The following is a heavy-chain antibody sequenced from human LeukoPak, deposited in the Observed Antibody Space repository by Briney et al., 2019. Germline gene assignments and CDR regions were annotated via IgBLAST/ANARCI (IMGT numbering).Heavy chain of an antibody. V-gene: IGHV4-39*01. Sequence: SETLSLTCTVSGGSISSSSYYWGWIRQPPGKGLEWIGSIYDSGSTYYNPSLKSRVTISVDTSKNQFSLKLSSVTAADTAVYYCASSRYSSSWYYWLIGSNFFDPWGQGTLVTVSS. CDR2: IYDSGST. D-gene: IGHD6-13*01. CDR3: ASSRYSSSWYYWLIGSNFFDP. CDR1: GGSISSSSYY. J-gene: IGHJ5*02.